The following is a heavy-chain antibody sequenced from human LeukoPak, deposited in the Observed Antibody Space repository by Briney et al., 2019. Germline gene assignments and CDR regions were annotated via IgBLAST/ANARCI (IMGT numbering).Heavy chain of an antibody. CDR2: IDFTSRYI. CDR1: GFTFSSYS. V-gene: IGHV3-21*01. Sequence: GGSLRLSCAASGFTFSSYSMNWVRQAPGKGLEWVSSIDFTSRYIYNADSVKGRFTTSRDNAKNSLDLQMNSLRAEDTAVYYCARDRVLIVVVPSHYYMDVWGKGTTVTVSS. CDR3: ARDRVLIVVVPSHYYMDV. J-gene: IGHJ6*03. D-gene: IGHD2-2*01.